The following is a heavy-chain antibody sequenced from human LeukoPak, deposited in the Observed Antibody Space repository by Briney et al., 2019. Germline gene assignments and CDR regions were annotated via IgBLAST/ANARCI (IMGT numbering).Heavy chain of an antibody. J-gene: IGHJ3*02. Sequence: GESLKISCKGSGYSFTSYWIGWVRQMPGKGLEWIGIIYPGDSDTRYSPSFQGQVTISADKSISTAYLQWSSLKASDTAMYYCAGSYDYVWGSYLQGGAFDIWGQGTMVTVSS. CDR2: IYPGDSDT. D-gene: IGHD3-16*02. CDR3: AGSYDYVWGSYLQGGAFDI. CDR1: GYSFTSYW. V-gene: IGHV5-51*01.